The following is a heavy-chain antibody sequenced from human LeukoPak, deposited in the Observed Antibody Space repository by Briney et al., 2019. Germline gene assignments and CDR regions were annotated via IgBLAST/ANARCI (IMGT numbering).Heavy chain of an antibody. V-gene: IGHV3-53*01. CDR3: ARDLVVTTSWHAFDL. J-gene: IGHJ3*01. D-gene: IGHD2-21*02. CDR1: GFTVSNNY. CDR2: FYTGGTR. Sequence: PGGSLRLSCAASGFTVSNNYMSWVRQAPGKGLEWVAVFYTGGTRQYSDSVKGRFTTSRDNSKNTLYLQMDKLGADDTALYYCARDLVVTTSWHAFDLLGQATMLTVSS.